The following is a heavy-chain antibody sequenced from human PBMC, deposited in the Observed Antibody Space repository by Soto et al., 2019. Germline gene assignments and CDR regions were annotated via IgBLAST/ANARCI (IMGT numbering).Heavy chain of an antibody. J-gene: IGHJ4*02. Sequence: SETLSLTCTVSGGSISSYYWSWIRQPPGKGLEWIGYIYYSGSTNYNPSLKSRVTISVDASKNQFSLKLSSVTAADTAVYYCARDFRRWDFWGPGTLVTVSS. CDR1: GGSISSYY. V-gene: IGHV4-59*12. D-gene: IGHD1-26*01. CDR3: ARDFRRWDF. CDR2: IYYSGST.